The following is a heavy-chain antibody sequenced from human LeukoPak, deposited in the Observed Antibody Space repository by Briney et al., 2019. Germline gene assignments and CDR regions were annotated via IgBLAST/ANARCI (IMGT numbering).Heavy chain of an antibody. CDR2: VFYIGST. V-gene: IGHV4-59*11. CDR1: GPSISSHY. CDR3: ARGVAPLFDY. J-gene: IGHJ4*02. Sequence: SERLSLACPVYGPSISSHYWGSIRLHPGDWLGWHGFVFYIGSTNYNPSLKTRVTISVDTSKNQFSLKLSPVNAADTAVYYCARGVAPLFDYWGQGTLVTVSS.